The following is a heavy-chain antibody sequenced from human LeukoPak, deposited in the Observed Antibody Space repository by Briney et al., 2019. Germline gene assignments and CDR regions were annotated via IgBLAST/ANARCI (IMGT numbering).Heavy chain of an antibody. CDR1: GYDFTTYW. V-gene: IGHV5-51*01. CDR3: ARSESGYDVDY. J-gene: IGHJ4*02. Sequence: GESLKISCKGSGYDFTTYWIGWVRQMPGKGLEWMGIVYPTDSHITYSPSFQGQVTISVDRSISTAYLQWSSLKASDTAMYYCARSESGYDVDYWGQGTLVTVSS. CDR2: VYPTDSHI. D-gene: IGHD5-12*01.